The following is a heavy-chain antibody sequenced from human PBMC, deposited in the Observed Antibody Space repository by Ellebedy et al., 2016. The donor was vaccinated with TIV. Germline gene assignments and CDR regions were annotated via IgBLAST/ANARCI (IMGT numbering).Heavy chain of an antibody. V-gene: IGHV3-33*01. D-gene: IGHD5-12*01. CDR1: GFTFSIYG. CDR3: ASERSGYDFDY. J-gene: IGHJ4*02. Sequence: PGGSLRLSCAASGFTFSIYGMHWVRQAPGKGLEWVAVLWYDGSREYYADSVKGRFTFSRDNSKNTFFLQMKSLRTEDTAVYYCASERSGYDFDYWGQGTLVTVSA. CDR2: LWYDGSRE.